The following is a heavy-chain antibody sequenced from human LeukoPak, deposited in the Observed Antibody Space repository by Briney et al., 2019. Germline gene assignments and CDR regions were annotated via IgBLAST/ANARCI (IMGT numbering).Heavy chain of an antibody. V-gene: IGHV3-7*03. CDR1: GVGFSNYL. CDR2: IKQNRSEK. D-gene: IGHD3-9*01. Sequence: AWGCPRLSCAASGVGFSNYLVSWVLQAPGEGVELVANIKQNRSEKYYVDSVKGRFTISRDNAKNLLYLQMNSLRAEDTAVYYCARDVGGYDILTGYYIPSAFDIWGQGTMVTVSS. J-gene: IGHJ3*02. CDR3: ARDVGGYDILTGYYIPSAFDI.